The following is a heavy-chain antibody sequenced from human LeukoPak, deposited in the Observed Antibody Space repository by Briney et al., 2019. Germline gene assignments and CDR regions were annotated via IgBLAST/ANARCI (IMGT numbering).Heavy chain of an antibody. V-gene: IGHV4-31*03. CDR2: IYCSGST. Sequence: SETLSLTCTVSGVSVSSGGYYWSWIRQHPGKGLEWIGYIYCSGSTYYNPSLKSRVTTSVDTSKNQFSLKLSSVTAADTAVYYCARGYYYDSSGYTNDYWGQGTLVTVSS. CDR1: GVSVSSGGYY. D-gene: IGHD3-22*01. J-gene: IGHJ4*02. CDR3: ARGYYYDSSGYTNDY.